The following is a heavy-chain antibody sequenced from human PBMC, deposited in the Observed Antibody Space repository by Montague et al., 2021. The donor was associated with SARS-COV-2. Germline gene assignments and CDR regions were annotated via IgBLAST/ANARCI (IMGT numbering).Heavy chain of an antibody. Sequence: SETLSLTCTVSGGSINNYYWSWIRQPPGRGLEWIGYIYYSGSTDYSPSLKSRVTMSIDTSKNQFSLRLNSVTAADTAVYFCARTTYCDLASIYYYFMDVWGQGTTVTVSS. CDR3: ARTTYCDLASIYYYFMDV. CDR2: IYYSGST. J-gene: IGHJ6*02. CDR1: GGSINNYY. V-gene: IGHV4-59*08. D-gene: IGHD2-21*01.